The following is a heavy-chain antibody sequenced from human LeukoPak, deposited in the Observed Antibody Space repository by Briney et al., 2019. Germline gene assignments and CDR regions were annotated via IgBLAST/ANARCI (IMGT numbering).Heavy chain of an antibody. CDR3: ARGRITGTTEWFDP. J-gene: IGHJ5*02. Sequence: ASVKVSCKASGYTFTSYDINWVRQATGQGLEWMGWMNPNSGITGYAQKFQGRVTMTRNTSISTAYMELSSLRSEDTAVYYCARGRITGTTEWFDPWGQGTLVTVSS. D-gene: IGHD1-20*01. V-gene: IGHV1-8*01. CDR2: MNPNSGIT. CDR1: GYTFTSYD.